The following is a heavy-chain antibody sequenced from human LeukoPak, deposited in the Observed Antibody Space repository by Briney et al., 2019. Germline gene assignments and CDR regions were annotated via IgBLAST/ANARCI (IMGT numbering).Heavy chain of an antibody. D-gene: IGHD3-22*01. CDR1: GFTFDDYA. V-gene: IGHV3-9*01. J-gene: IGHJ4*02. CDR2: ISWNSGSI. Sequence: GGSLRLSCAASGFTFDDYAMHWVRQAPGKGLEWVSGISWNSGSIGYADSVKGRFTISRDNAKNSLYLQMNSLRAEDTALYYCAKDPHYYDSSGFDYWGQGTLVIVSS. CDR3: AKDPHYYDSSGFDY.